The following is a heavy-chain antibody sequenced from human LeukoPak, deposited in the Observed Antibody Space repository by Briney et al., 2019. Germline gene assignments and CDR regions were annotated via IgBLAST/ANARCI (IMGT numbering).Heavy chain of an antibody. Sequence: GGSLRLSCAASGFTVSSNYMSWVRQAPGKGLEWVSVIYSGGSTYYADSVKGRFTISRDNSKNTLYLQMNSLRAEDTAVYYCARSLPDLYGDYETYYYYMDVWGKGTTVTISS. J-gene: IGHJ6*03. D-gene: IGHD4-17*01. CDR3: ARSLPDLYGDYETYYYYMDV. CDR1: GFTVSSNY. CDR2: IYSGGST. V-gene: IGHV3-66*01.